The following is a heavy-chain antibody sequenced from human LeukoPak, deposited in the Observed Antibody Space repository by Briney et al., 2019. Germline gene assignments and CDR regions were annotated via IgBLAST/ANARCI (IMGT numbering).Heavy chain of an antibody. CDR1: RFXFSYFA. Sequence: PGRSLRLSCAASRFXFSYFAIHWVRQAPGKGLEWVAVLSDDGSNKFYADSVKGRFTISRDNSKNTLYLQMNSLRAEDTAFYYCAKDPHSSSWYYFDSWGQGTLVTVSS. D-gene: IGHD6-13*01. CDR2: LSDDGSNK. J-gene: IGHJ4*02. CDR3: AKDPHSSSWYYFDS. V-gene: IGHV3-30*18.